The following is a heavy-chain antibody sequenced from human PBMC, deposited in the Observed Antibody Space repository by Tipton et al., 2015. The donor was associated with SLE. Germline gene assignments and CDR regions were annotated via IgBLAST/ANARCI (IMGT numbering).Heavy chain of an antibody. CDR2: INHSGST. D-gene: IGHD3-10*01. J-gene: IGHJ2*01. Sequence: TLSLTCAVYGGSFSGYYWSWIRQPPGKGLEWIGEINHSGSTNYNPSLKSRVTISVDTSKNQFSLKLSSVTAADTAVYYCARPQRGSRYFDLWGRGTLVTVSS. V-gene: IGHV4-34*01. CDR3: ARPQRGSRYFDL. CDR1: GGSFSGYY.